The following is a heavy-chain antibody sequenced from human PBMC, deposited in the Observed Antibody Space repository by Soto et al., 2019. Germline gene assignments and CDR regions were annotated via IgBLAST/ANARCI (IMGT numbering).Heavy chain of an antibody. CDR3: ARVGTYSSGWYDAFDI. V-gene: IGHV3-30-3*01. CDR2: ISYDGSKK. Sequence: QVQLVESGGGVVQPGRSLRLSCAASGFTFSSYAMHWVRQAPGKGLEWAAVISYDGSKKYYADSVKGRFPIYRDNSKNTLDLKMNSLRAENTGGYYCARVGTYSSGWYDAFDIWGQGTMVTVSS. D-gene: IGHD6-19*01. J-gene: IGHJ3*02. CDR1: GFTFSSYA.